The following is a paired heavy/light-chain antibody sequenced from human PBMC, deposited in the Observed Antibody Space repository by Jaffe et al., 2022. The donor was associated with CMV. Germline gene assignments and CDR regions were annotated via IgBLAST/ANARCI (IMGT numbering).Light chain of an antibody. Sequence: DIVMTQSPLSLPVTPGEPASISCRSSQSLLHSNGYNYLDWYLQKPGKSPQLLIYLGSNRASGVPDRFSGSGSGTDFTLKISRVEAEDVGVYYCMQALQTPRTFGQGTKVEIK. CDR1: QSLLHSNGYNY. J-gene: IGKJ1*01. CDR3: MQALQTPRT. CDR2: LGS. V-gene: IGKV2-28*01.
Heavy chain of an antibody. CDR2: ISGYNGAT. Sequence: QVQLVQSGAEVKKPGTSVKVSCKTSGYTFTSYSISWVRQAPGQGLEWMGWISGYNGATNYAQNLQDKVTMTTDTSTSTAYMELRSLRSDDTAVYYCARGGGVGGFDPWGQGTLVTVSS. V-gene: IGHV1-18*04. D-gene: IGHD3-16*01. CDR3: ARGGGVGGFDP. CDR1: GYTFTSYS. J-gene: IGHJ5*02.